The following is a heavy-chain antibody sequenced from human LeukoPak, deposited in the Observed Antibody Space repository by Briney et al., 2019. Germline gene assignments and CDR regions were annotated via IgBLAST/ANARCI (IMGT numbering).Heavy chain of an antibody. J-gene: IGHJ4*02. CDR1: GGYISTSNYY. Sequence: SETLSLTCTVSGGYISTSNYYWGWIRQSPGKGLEWIGNIYYSGSTYYNPSLKSRVSLSIDTSMNQFSLKVNSLTVADTAVYYCARFFYYDARRPPFWGQGTLVAVSS. D-gene: IGHD3-16*01. V-gene: IGHV4-39*01. CDR3: ARFFYYDARRPPF. CDR2: IYYSGST.